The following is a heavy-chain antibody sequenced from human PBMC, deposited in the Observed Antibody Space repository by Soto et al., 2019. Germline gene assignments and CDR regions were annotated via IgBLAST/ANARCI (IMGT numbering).Heavy chain of an antibody. D-gene: IGHD6-19*01. V-gene: IGHV4-59*08. J-gene: IGHJ5*02. Sequence: SETLSLTCTVSGGSISGYFWSWIRQPPGKGLEWIAYIYSSEYTDYNPSLKSRVTISVDMSRDQFSLQLSSVTAADTAVYYCARTRAVRFAPSGQGTLVTVSS. CDR1: GGSISGYF. CDR3: ARTRAVRFAP. CDR2: IYSSEYT.